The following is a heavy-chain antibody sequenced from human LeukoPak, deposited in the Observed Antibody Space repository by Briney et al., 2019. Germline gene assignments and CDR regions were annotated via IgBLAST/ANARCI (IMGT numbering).Heavy chain of an antibody. CDR3: ARHDWFDP. V-gene: IGHV3-66*04. CDR2: IYSGGST. J-gene: IGHJ5*02. Sequence: PGGSLRLSCAASGFTFTSYAMSWVRQAPGKGLEWVSTIYSGGSTYYADSVKGRFTIFRDNSKNTLYLQMNSLRAEDTAVYYCARHDWFDPWGRGTLVTVSS. CDR1: GFTFTSYA.